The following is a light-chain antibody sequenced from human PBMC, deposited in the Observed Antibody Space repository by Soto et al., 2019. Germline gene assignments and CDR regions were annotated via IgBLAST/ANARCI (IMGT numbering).Light chain of an antibody. J-gene: IGKJ1*01. V-gene: IGKV3-15*01. CDR3: QQYNNWPRT. CDR1: QSVSSN. CDR2: GAS. Sequence: EIWMTQSPSTLSVSPGERATLSCRARQSVSSNLAWYQQKPGQAPRLLIYGASTRATGIPARFSGSGSGTEFTLTISSLQSEDFAVYYCQQYNNWPRTFGQGTKVDIK.